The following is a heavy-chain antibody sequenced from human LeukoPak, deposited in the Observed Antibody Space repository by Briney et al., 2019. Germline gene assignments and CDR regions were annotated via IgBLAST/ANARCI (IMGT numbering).Heavy chain of an antibody. D-gene: IGHD3-10*01. CDR3: ARQGLWFGEFTFDY. V-gene: IGHV5-51*01. J-gene: IGHJ4*02. CDR1: GYTFTSYW. Sequence: GESLKISCKGFGYTFTSYWVGWVRQMPGKGLEWMGIIYPGDSDTRYSPSFQGQVTISADKSISTAYLQWSSLKASDTAMYYCARQGLWFGEFTFDYWGQGTLVTVSS. CDR2: IYPGDSDT.